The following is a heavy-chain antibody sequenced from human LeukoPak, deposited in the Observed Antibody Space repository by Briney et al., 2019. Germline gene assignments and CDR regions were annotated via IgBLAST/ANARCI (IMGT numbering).Heavy chain of an antibody. D-gene: IGHD3-22*01. CDR2: NYYSGST. CDR1: GDSISTSSYY. J-gene: IGHJ4*02. Sequence: SETLSLTCSVSGDSISTSSYYWGWIRQPPGKGLEGIGTNYYSGSTYSNPTLTSRVTISVDTSKNQFSLKLSSVPAADTAVYYCARGTLITMIVVVANFDYWGQGTLVTVSS. CDR3: ARGTLITMIVVVANFDY. V-gene: IGHV4-39*01.